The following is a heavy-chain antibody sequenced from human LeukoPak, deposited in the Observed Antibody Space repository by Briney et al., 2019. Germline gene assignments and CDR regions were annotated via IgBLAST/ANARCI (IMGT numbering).Heavy chain of an antibody. CDR1: GYTFTGYC. D-gene: IGHD6-13*01. CDR3: ARGGIAVGGIINNHDAFDI. CDR2: IIPIFATA. J-gene: IGHJ3*02. Sequence: ASVKVSCKASGYTFTGYCMHWVRQAPGQGLEWMGGIIPIFATADYAQKFQGRVTITADESTSTAYMELSSLRSEDTAVYYCARGGIAVGGIINNHDAFDIWGQGTMVIVSS. V-gene: IGHV1-69*13.